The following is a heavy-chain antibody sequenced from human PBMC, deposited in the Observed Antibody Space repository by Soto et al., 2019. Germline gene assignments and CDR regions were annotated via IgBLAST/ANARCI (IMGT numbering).Heavy chain of an antibody. CDR3: ARAYSVVDFGY. J-gene: IGHJ4*02. CDR2: IYHSGST. CDR1: GGSISSGGYS. Sequence: SETLSLTCAVSGGSISSGGYSWSWIRQPPGKGLEWIGYIYHSGSTYYNPSLKSRVTISVDRSKNQFSLKLSSVTAADTAVYYCARAYSVVDFGYWGQGTLVTVSS. D-gene: IGHD2-15*01. V-gene: IGHV4-30-2*01.